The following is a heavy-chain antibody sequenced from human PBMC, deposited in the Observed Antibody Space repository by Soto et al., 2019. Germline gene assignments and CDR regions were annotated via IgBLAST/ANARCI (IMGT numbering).Heavy chain of an antibody. CDR3: AKSTPTWQQLVPMPDY. CDR1: GFTFSSYA. V-gene: IGHV3-23*01. D-gene: IGHD6-13*01. J-gene: IGHJ4*02. CDR2: ISGSGGST. Sequence: EVQLLESGGGLVQHGGSLRLSCAASGFTFSSYAMSWVRQAPGKGLEWVSAISGSGGSTYYADSVKGRFTISRDNSKNTLYLQMNSLRAEDTAVYYCAKSTPTWQQLVPMPDYWGQGTLVTVSS.